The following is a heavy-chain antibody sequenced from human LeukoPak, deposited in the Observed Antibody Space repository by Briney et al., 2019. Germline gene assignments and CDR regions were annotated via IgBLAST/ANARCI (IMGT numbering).Heavy chain of an antibody. CDR1: GFTFSSYS. D-gene: IGHD6-6*01. CDR3: ARGLSGYASSLGY. CDR2: ISSSGRTM. V-gene: IGHV3-48*04. Sequence: GGSLRLSCAASGFTFSSYSMNWVRQAPGKGLEWVSYISSSGRTMYYADSVKGRFTVSRDNAKNSLYLQMNSLRAEDTAVYYCARGLSGYASSLGYWGQGTLVTVSS. J-gene: IGHJ4*02.